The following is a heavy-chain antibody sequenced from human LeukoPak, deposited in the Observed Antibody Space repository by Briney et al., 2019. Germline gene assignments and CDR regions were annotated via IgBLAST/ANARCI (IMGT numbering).Heavy chain of an antibody. CDR1: GYTFTSYG. CDR2: ISAYNGNT. V-gene: IGHV1-18*01. J-gene: IGHJ4*02. CDR3: ARGDVIVGATTNDY. D-gene: IGHD1-26*01. Sequence: ASVKVSCTASGYTFTSYGISWVRQAPGQGLEWMGWISAYNGNTNYAQKLQGRVTMTTDTSTSTAYMGLRSLRSDDTAVYYCARGDVIVGATTNDYWGQGTLVTVSS.